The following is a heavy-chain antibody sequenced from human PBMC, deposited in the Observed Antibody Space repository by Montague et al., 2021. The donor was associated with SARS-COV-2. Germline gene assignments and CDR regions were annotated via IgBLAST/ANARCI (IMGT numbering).Heavy chain of an antibody. V-gene: IGHV4-59*01. J-gene: IGHJ4*02. CDR1: GGSIRGYY. CDR2: IYYTGGT. CDR3: ARCWSGYVDK. D-gene: IGHD3-3*01. Sequence: SETLSLTCSFSGGSIRGYYWSWIRLPPGKPLEWLGYIYYTGGTTHNPSLKSRVTISVDTSRSQFSLRLTSVTAADTAVYFCARCWSGYVDKWGQGTLVTVSS.